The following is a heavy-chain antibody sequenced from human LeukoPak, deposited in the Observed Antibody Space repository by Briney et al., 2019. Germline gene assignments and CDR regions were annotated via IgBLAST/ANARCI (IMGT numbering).Heavy chain of an antibody. D-gene: IGHD1-14*01. V-gene: IGHV6-1*01. Sequence: SQTLSLTCAISGDSVSSKSTAWNWIRQSPSRGLEWLGRTYYRSKWYTGYAVSVKGRITINPDTSKNQFSLQLNSVTPEDTAVYYCARERETRQNYYYYGMDVWGQGTTVTVSS. J-gene: IGHJ6*02. CDR3: ARERETRQNYYYYGMDV. CDR2: TYYRSKWYT. CDR1: GDSVSSKSTA.